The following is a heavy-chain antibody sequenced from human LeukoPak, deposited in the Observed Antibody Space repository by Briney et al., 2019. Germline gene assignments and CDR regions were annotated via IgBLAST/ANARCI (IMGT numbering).Heavy chain of an antibody. CDR3: ASLSGSGSYPFDY. CDR2: IYYSGST. CDR1: GGSISSSSYY. Sequence: PSETLSLTCTVSGGSISSSSYYWGWIRQPPGKGLEWIGSIYYSGSTYYNPSLKSRVTISVDTSKNQFSLKLSSVTAADTAVYYCASLSGSGSYPFDYWGQGTPVTVSS. V-gene: IGHV4-39*07. D-gene: IGHD3-10*01. J-gene: IGHJ4*02.